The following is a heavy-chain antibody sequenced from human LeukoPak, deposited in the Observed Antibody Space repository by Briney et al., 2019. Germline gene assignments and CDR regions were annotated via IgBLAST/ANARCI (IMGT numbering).Heavy chain of an antibody. CDR2: IIPIFGTA. CDR1: GGTFSSYA. D-gene: IGHD6-19*01. CDR3: AGVGYSSSFPGLGDYYYYYGMDV. V-gene: IGHV1-69*13. J-gene: IGHJ6*04. Sequence: SVTVSFKASGGTFSSYAISWVRQAPGQGREWMGGIIPIFGTANYAQKFQGRVTITADESTSTAYMELSSLRSEDTAVYYCAGVGYSSSFPGLGDYYYYYGMDVWGKGTTVTVSS.